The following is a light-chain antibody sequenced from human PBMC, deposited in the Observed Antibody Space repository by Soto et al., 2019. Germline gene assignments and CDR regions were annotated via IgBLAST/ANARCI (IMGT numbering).Light chain of an antibody. V-gene: IGKV3-15*01. CDR2: HAS. CDR1: QSVSTN. Sequence: EIVMTQSPATLSVSPGERATLSCRASQSVSTNLAWYQQKPGQAPRLLIYHASTRVTGIPARFSGSGSGTEFTLTISSLQSEDFAVFYCQQYNNWPPITFGQGTRLEIK. CDR3: QQYNNWPPIT. J-gene: IGKJ5*01.